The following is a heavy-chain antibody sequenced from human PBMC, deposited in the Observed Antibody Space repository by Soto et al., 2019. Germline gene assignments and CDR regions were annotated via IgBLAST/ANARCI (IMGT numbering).Heavy chain of an antibody. V-gene: IGHV4-30-2*01. J-gene: IGHJ6*02. D-gene: IGHD2-2*02. CDR1: GGSISSGGYS. CDR2: IYHSGST. CDR3: ARAWGGCSSTRCYRKGENYYYGMDV. Sequence: PSETLSLTCAVSGGSISSGGYSWSWIRQPPEKGLEWIGYIYHSGSTYYNPSLKSRVTISVDRSKNQFSLKLSSVTAADTAVYYCARAWGGCSSTRCYRKGENYYYGMDVWGQGTTVTVSS.